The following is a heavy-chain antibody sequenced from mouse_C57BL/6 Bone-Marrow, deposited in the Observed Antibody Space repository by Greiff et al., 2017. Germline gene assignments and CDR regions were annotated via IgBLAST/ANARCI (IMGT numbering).Heavy chain of an antibody. CDR3: ASTTVVAWYFDV. Sequence: EVQLQQSGGGLVKPGGSLKLSCAASGFTFSDYGMHWVRQAPEKGLEWVAYISSGSSTIYYADTVKGRFTISRDNAKNTLFLQMTSLRSEDTAMYYCASTTVVAWYFDVWGTGTTVTVSS. V-gene: IGHV5-17*01. J-gene: IGHJ1*03. CDR2: ISSGSSTI. D-gene: IGHD1-1*01. CDR1: GFTFSDYG.